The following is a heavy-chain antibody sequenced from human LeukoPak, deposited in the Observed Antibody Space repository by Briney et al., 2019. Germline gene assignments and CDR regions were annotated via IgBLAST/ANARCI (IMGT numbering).Heavy chain of an antibody. V-gene: IGHV4-59*01. CDR3: ARVVYSGYDFRGAMDV. CDR1: GGSIKTNY. D-gene: IGHD5-12*01. J-gene: IGHJ6*03. CDR2: GYYRGST. Sequence: SETLSLTCTVSGGSIKTNYWSWIRQPPGKGLEWIGYGYYRGSTNYNPSLKSRVTISVDTSKNQFSLKLNSVTAADTAVYYCARVVYSGYDFRGAMDVWGKGTTVTVSS.